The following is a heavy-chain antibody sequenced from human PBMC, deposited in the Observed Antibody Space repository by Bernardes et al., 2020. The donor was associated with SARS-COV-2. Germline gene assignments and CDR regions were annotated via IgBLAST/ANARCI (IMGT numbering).Heavy chain of an antibody. Sequence: GESLFLSCAASGFSFDDSALHWFRQDPGPGLEWVSGISRNSGSLGYADSVKGRFTISRDNAKNSRYLQMNSLRGEDTALYYCAKSYGSTPSFGMDVWGQGTTVTGYS. V-gene: IGHV3-9*01. D-gene: IGHD5-18*01. CDR2: ISRNSGSL. CDR1: GFSFDDSA. CDR3: AKSYGSTPSFGMDV. J-gene: IGHJ6*02.